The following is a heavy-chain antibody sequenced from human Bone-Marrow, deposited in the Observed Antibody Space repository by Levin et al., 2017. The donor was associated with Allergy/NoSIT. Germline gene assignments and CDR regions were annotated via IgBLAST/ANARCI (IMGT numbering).Heavy chain of an antibody. V-gene: IGHV3-74*01. CDR2: INTDGSDT. J-gene: IGHJ6*03. CDR1: GFTFDTFW. CDR3: ASAGGGFYYYMDV. Sequence: GGSLRLSCAASGFTFDTFWFHWVRQVPGKGLAWVSRINTDGSDTDYADSVKGRFTTSRDNTKKTLYLEMSSLRVEDTGVYYCASAGGGFYYYMDVWGKGTTVIVSS. D-gene: IGHD3-16*01.